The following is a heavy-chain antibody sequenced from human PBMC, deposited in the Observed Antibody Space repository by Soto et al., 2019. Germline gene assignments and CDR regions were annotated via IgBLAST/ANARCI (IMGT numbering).Heavy chain of an antibody. CDR2: IYYSGST. Sequence: SETLSLTCTVSGGSISSGGYYWSWIRQHPGKGLEWIGYIYYSGSTYYNPSLKSRVTISVDTSKNQFSLKLSSVTAADTAVYYCARGIETRAYYFDYWGQGTLVTVSS. D-gene: IGHD2-21*01. V-gene: IGHV4-31*03. CDR3: ARGIETRAYYFDY. J-gene: IGHJ4*02. CDR1: GGSISSGGYY.